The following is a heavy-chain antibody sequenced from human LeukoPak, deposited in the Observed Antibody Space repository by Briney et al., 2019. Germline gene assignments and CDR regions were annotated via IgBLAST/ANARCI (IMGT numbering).Heavy chain of an antibody. CDR2: MNPNSGGT. CDR1: GYTFTDYY. Sequence: ASVKVSCKASGYTFTDYYIHWVRQAPGQGLEWMGWMNPNSGGTDYAQKFQGRVTMTRDTSVSTAYMEISGLTGDDTAVYYCARGKYYSDGDDPWGQGTLVTVSS. D-gene: IGHD4-11*01. V-gene: IGHV1-2*02. J-gene: IGHJ5*02. CDR3: ARGKYYSDGDDP.